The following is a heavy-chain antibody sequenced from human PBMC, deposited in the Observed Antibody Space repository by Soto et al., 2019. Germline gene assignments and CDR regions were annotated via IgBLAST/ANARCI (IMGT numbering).Heavy chain of an antibody. J-gene: IGHJ1*01. CDR2: ISRDGSEK. D-gene: IGHD3-16*02. CDR3: AGGNRIVDFEP. Sequence: QIQLVESGGDVVRPGRSLRLSCAASGFGFGFFGMHWVRQATAQGLEWFAFISRDGSEKYSAYSVQGRFTLSKDFSRKTMYLEMNTLTDGDRALYYSAGGNRIVDFEPWGQGTLVIVSS. V-gene: IGHV3-30*03. CDR1: GFGFGFFG.